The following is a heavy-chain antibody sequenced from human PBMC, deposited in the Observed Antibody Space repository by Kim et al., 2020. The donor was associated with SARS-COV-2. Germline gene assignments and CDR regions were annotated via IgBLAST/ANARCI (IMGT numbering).Heavy chain of an antibody. V-gene: IGHV3-23*01. D-gene: IGHD3-10*01. J-gene: IGHJ4*02. CDR2: LINDGHT. Sequence: GSLRLSCAASGITFDSYAMSWVRQAPGKGLEWVSSLINDGHTKYTDSVKGRFSISSDNSRTTLYLQMNSLRSDDTAVYYCAKYEGHGSGTYTYWGQGTLVVVSS. CDR3: AKYEGHGSGTYTY. CDR1: GITFDSYA.